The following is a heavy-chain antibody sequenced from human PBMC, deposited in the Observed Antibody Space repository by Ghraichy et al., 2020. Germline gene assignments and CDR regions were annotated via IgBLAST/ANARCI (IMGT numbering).Heavy chain of an antibody. CDR2: ISGSGGST. Sequence: GGSLRLSCAASGFTFSSYAMSWVRQAPGKGLEWVSAISGSGGSTYYADSVKGRFTISRDNSKNTLYLQMNSLRAEDTAVYYCAKVGSSSWYVAGYDYWGQGTLVTVSS. V-gene: IGHV3-23*01. CDR3: AKVGSSSWYVAGYDY. CDR1: GFTFSSYA. J-gene: IGHJ4*02. D-gene: IGHD6-13*01.